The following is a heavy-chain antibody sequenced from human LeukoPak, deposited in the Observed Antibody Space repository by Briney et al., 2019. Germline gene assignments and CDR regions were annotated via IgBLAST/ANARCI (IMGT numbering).Heavy chain of an antibody. D-gene: IGHD2-15*01. CDR3: ARGPTKYCSGGDCYGPFPVDV. CDR2: IYYSGST. J-gene: IGHJ6*02. V-gene: IGHV4-59*12. Sequence: PSETLSLTCTVSSGDTRDYYWSWIRQPPGKGLEWIGYIYYSGSTNYNPSLKSRVTISVDTSKNQFSLKLSSVTAADTAVYYCARGPTKYCSGGDCYGPFPVDVWGQGTTVTVSS. CDR1: SGDTRDYY.